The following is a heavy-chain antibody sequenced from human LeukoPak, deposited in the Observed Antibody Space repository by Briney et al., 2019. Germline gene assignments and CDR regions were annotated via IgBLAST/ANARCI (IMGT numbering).Heavy chain of an antibody. CDR2: ISSSSSTI. CDR1: GFTFSTYS. V-gene: IGHV3-48*04. Sequence: GGSLRLSCAASGFTFSTYSMNWVRQAPGKGLEWVSYISSSSSTIYYADSVKGRFTISRDNAKNSLYLQMNSLRAEDTAVYYCARLASYGFDYWGQGTLVTVSS. J-gene: IGHJ4*02. CDR3: ARLASYGFDY. D-gene: IGHD1-26*01.